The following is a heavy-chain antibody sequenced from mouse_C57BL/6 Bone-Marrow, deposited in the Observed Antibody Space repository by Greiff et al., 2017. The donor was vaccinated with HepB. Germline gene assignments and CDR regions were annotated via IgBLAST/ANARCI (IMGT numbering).Heavy chain of an antibody. CDR3: ASPLITTVVATSYWYFDV. V-gene: IGHV1-81*01. D-gene: IGHD1-1*01. J-gene: IGHJ1*03. CDR2: IYPRSGNT. CDR1: GYTFTSYG. Sequence: QVQLQQSGAELARPGASVKLSCKASGYTFTSYGISWVKQSTGQGLEWIGEIYPRSGNTYYNEKFKGKATLTADKSSSTAYMELRSLTSEDSAVYFCASPLITTVVATSYWYFDVWGTGTTVTVSS.